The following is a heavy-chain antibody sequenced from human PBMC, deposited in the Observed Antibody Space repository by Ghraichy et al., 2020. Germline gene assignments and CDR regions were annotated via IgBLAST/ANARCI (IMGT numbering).Heavy chain of an antibody. CDR1: GGSFSGYY. D-gene: IGHD4-11*01. CDR2: INHSGST. V-gene: IGHV4-34*01. CDR3: ARKPSNDYSRTCWFDP. Sequence: SETLSLTCAVYGGSFSGYYWSWIRQPPGKGLEWIGEINHSGSTNYNPSLKSRVTISVDTSKNQFSLKLSSVTAADTAVYYCARKPSNDYSRTCWFDPWGQGTLVTVSS. J-gene: IGHJ5*02.